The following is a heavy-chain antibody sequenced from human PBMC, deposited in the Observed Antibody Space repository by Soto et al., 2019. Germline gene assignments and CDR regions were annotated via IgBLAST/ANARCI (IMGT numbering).Heavy chain of an antibody. Sequence: SGESLKISCKGSGYSFTSYWIGWVRQMPGKGLEWMGIIYPGDSDTRYSPSFQGQVTISADKSISTAYLQWSSLKASDTAMYYCARHDTAMVVYSYGYVDYWGQGTLVTVSS. V-gene: IGHV5-51*01. J-gene: IGHJ4*02. CDR1: GYSFTSYW. CDR2: IYPGDSDT. D-gene: IGHD5-18*01. CDR3: ARHDTAMVVYSYGYVDY.